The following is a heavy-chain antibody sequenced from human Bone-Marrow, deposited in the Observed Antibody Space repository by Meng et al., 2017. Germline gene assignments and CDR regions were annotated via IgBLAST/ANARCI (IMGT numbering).Heavy chain of an antibody. CDR2: IYYTENT. V-gene: IGHV4-31*01. Sequence: VQIQEQGPGLVKPAQSLSLTCSVSGGSINSAGYYWSWIRQHPGKGLEWIGYIYYTENTYYNPSLKSPMTISLDKSKNQFSLKLNSVTVADTAVYYCARDLVRTAMVGVFDYWGQGTLVTVSS. CDR1: GGSINSAGYY. CDR3: ARDLVRTAMVGVFDY. D-gene: IGHD5-18*01. J-gene: IGHJ4*02.